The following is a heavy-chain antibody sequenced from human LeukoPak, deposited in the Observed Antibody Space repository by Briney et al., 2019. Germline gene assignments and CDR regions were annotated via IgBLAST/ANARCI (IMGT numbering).Heavy chain of an antibody. CDR2: INSDGSRT. CDR1: GFTFSSYW. CDR3: ARGPMVRTNLFDY. Sequence: GGSLRLSCPASGFTFSSYWMHWVRQAPGKGLVWVSRINSDGSRTSYADSVKGRFTISRDNAKNTLYLQMNSLRAEDTAVYYCARGPMVRTNLFDYWGQGTLVTVSS. V-gene: IGHV3-74*01. J-gene: IGHJ4*02. D-gene: IGHD3-10*01.